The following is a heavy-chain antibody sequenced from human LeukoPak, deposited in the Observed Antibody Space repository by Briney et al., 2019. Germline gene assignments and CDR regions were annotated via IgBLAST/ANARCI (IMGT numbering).Heavy chain of an antibody. CDR1: GYTFTSYG. Sequence: ASVKVSCKASGYTFTSYGISWVRQAPGQGLEWMGWISAYNGNTNYAQKLQGRVAMTTDTSTSTAYMELRSLRSDDTAAYYCARYYYGSESYYNSDGMDVWGKGTTVTVSS. CDR3: ARYYYGSESYYNSDGMDV. D-gene: IGHD3-10*01. CDR2: ISAYNGNT. V-gene: IGHV1-18*04. J-gene: IGHJ6*04.